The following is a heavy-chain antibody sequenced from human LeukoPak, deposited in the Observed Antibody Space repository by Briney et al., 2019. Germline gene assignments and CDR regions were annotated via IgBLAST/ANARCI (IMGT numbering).Heavy chain of an antibody. CDR1: GYSISSGYY. Sequence: SETLSLTCTVSGYSISSGYYWGWIRQPPGKGLEWIGSIYHSGSTYYNPSLKSRVTISVDTSKNQFSLKLSSVTAADTAVYYCARDPKIYGDYGWFDPWGQGTLVTVSS. D-gene: IGHD4-17*01. J-gene: IGHJ5*02. V-gene: IGHV4-38-2*02. CDR3: ARDPKIYGDYGWFDP. CDR2: IYHSGST.